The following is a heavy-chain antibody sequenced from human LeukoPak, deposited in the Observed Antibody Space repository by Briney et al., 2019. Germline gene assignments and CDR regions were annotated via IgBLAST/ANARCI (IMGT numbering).Heavy chain of an antibody. D-gene: IGHD6-6*01. CDR2: INHSGST. CDR1: GGSISGYY. Sequence: SETLSLTCTVSGGSISGYYWSWIRQPPGKGLEWIGEINHSGSTNYNPSLKSRVTISVDTSKNQFSLKLSSVTAADTAVYYCARSSPGRIAVFSGYYYYGMDVWGQGTTVTVSS. CDR3: ARSSPGRIAVFSGYYYYGMDV. J-gene: IGHJ6*02. V-gene: IGHV4-34*01.